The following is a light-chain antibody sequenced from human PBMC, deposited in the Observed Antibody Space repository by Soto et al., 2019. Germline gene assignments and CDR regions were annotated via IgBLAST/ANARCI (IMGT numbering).Light chain of an antibody. V-gene: IGKV3-15*01. J-gene: IGKJ1*01. CDR1: QSVSSN. CDR2: GAS. Sequence: EIVMTQSPATLSVSPGERAPLSCRASQSVSSNLAWYQQKPGQAPRLLIYGASTRATGIPARFSGSGSGTEFTLTISSLQSEDCAVYYCQQYNNWPRTFGQGTKVDIK. CDR3: QQYNNWPRT.